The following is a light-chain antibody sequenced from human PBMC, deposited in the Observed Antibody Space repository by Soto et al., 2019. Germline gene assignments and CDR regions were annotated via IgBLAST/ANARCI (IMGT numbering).Light chain of an antibody. Sequence: DIQMTQSPSTLSGSVVDRVTITCRASQTISSWLAWYQQKPGKAPKLLIYKASTLKSGVPSRFSGSGSGTEFTLTISSLQAEDVAVYYCHQYYSTLRWTFGQGTKVDIK. CDR3: HQYYSTLRWT. J-gene: IGKJ1*01. CDR2: KAS. CDR1: QTISSW. V-gene: IGKV1-5*03.